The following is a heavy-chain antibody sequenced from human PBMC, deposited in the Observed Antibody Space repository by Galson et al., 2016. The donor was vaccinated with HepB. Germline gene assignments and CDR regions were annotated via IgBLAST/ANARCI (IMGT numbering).Heavy chain of an antibody. J-gene: IGHJ5*02. V-gene: IGHV1-46*04. CDR2: INPSSGST. D-gene: IGHD3-22*01. CDR3: ARGFGSGYHNWFDP. Sequence: APGQGLEWMGLINPSSGSTNYAQKLQDRVTVTRDTSTTTVYIELSSLRSEDTAVYYCARGFGSGYHNWFDPWGQGTLVTVSS.